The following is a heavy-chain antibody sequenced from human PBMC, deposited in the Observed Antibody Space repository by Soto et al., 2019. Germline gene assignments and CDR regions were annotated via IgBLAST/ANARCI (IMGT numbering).Heavy chain of an antibody. Sequence: GGSLRLSCAASGSTFNIYGMHWVRQAPDKGLEWVALISYDGSNQYYADSVKGRFTISRDNSKNTLFLQMNSLRADDTAVYYCAKDQASGQGSFDSWGQGTLVTVSS. CDR1: GSTFNIYG. V-gene: IGHV3-30*18. CDR3: AKDQASGQGSFDS. CDR2: ISYDGSNQ. J-gene: IGHJ4*02.